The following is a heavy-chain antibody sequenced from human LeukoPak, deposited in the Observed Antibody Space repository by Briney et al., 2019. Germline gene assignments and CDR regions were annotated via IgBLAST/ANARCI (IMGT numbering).Heavy chain of an antibody. Sequence: GGSLRLSCADSGFTFDDYGMSWVRQAPGKGLEWVSGINWNGGSTGYADSVKGRFTISRDNAKNSLYLQMNSLRAEDTALYYCARAGTTLRYYYYYYMDVWGKGTTVTVSS. J-gene: IGHJ6*03. CDR1: GFTFDDYG. CDR3: ARAGTTLRYYYYYYMDV. V-gene: IGHV3-20*04. CDR2: INWNGGST. D-gene: IGHD1-1*01.